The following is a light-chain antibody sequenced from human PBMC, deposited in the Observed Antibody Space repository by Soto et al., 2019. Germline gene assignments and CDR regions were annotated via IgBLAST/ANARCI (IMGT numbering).Light chain of an antibody. V-gene: IGLV2-14*03. CDR1: SSDVGGSNY. Sequence: QSALTQPASVSGSPGQSITISCTGTSSDVGGSNYVSWYQHHPGKAPQLMIYDVSNRPSGVSNRFSGSKSGNTASLTISGLQAEDEADYYCGSYTSSSTLYVFGTGTKLTVL. J-gene: IGLJ1*01. CDR3: GSYTSSSTLYV. CDR2: DVS.